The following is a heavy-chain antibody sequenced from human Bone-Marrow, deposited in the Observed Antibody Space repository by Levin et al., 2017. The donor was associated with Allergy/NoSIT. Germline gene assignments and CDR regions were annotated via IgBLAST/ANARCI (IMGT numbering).Heavy chain of an antibody. CDR2: IWSDGSNK. CDR3: ARDLYCSGDACSGVVDF. Sequence: PGGSLRLSCAASGFTFSSYGMHWVRQAPGKGLEGVAVIWSDGSNKYYADSVKGRFTISRDNSKHTLYLQMNSLRAEDTAVYRCARDLYCSGDACSGVVDFWGQGTLVTVSS. D-gene: IGHD2-15*01. J-gene: IGHJ4*02. V-gene: IGHV3-33*01. CDR1: GFTFSSYG.